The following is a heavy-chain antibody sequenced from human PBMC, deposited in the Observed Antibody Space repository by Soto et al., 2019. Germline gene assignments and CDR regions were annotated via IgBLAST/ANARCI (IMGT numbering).Heavy chain of an antibody. CDR1: GFTFSTVW. Sequence: PVGSLRLSGVGSGFTFSTVWMSWVRQAPGKGPEWVANIKGDVSEKRYADSVKGRLTISRDNAKNSVYLQMNSLRVEDTALYYCGRDEVRNGVGVWGQGITVTVSS. V-gene: IGHV3-7*01. J-gene: IGHJ6*02. CDR2: IKGDVSEK. CDR3: GRDEVRNGVGV.